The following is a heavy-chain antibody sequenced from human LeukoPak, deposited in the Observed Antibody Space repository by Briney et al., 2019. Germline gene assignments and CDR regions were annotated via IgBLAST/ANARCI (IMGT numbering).Heavy chain of an antibody. CDR1: GGSISSSSYY. V-gene: IGHV4-39*01. D-gene: IGHD2-15*01. CDR3: ARHATDPARTRTNWFDP. J-gene: IGHJ5*02. Sequence: PSETLSLTCTVSGGSISSSSYYWGWIRQPPGKGLEWIGSIYYSGSTYYNPSLKSRVTISVDTSKNQFSLKLSSVTAADTAVYYCARHATDPARTRTNWFDPWGQGTLVTVSS. CDR2: IYYSGST.